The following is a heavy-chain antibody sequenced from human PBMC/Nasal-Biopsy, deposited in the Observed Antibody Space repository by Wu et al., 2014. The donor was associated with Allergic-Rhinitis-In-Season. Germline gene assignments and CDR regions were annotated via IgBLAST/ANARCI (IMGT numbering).Heavy chain of an antibody. D-gene: IGHD3-10*01. CDR3: ARVIEGYGSGTYYKPDV. Sequence: TLSLTCSVSGASINSGTYYWSWLRQAAGKGLEWVGRIDTSGSTQYNPSLKSRVTVSADTSENQFSLNLNSVTAADSAVYHCARVIEGYGSGTYYKPDVWGQGTTVTVSS. V-gene: IGHV4-61*02. J-gene: IGHJ6*02. CDR1: GASINSGTYY. CDR2: IDTSGST.